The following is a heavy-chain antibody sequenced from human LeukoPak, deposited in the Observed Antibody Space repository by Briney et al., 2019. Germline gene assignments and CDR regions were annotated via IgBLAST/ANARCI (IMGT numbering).Heavy chain of an antibody. CDR2: ISAYNGNT. D-gene: IGHD2-2*01. Sequence: GASVKVSCKASGYTFTSYGISWVRQAPGQGLEWMGWISAYNGNTNYAQKLQGRVTMTTDTSTSTAYMELRSLRSDDTAVYYCARDEPEVVPAAQEGFDYWGQGTLVTVSS. V-gene: IGHV1-18*01. CDR3: ARDEPEVVPAAQEGFDY. J-gene: IGHJ4*02. CDR1: GYTFTSYG.